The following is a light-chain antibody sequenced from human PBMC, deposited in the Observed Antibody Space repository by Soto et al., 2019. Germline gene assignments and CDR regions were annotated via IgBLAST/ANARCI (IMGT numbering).Light chain of an antibody. CDR3: QQYGRSGT. CDR2: GAS. J-gene: IGKJ1*01. Sequence: EIVMTQSPVTLSLSPGGRTTLSCRASQSVSNTYLAWYQQHRGQATRLINYGASNRATGLPDRFSGSGSGTDFTLTISRLEHEDFAVYYCQQYGRSGTFGQGTKVDIK. CDR1: QSVSNTY. V-gene: IGKV3-20*01.